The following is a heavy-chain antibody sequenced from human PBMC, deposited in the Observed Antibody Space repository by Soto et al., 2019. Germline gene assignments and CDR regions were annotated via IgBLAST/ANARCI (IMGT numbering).Heavy chain of an antibody. D-gene: IGHD2-8*02. CDR1: GYNFSDYY. V-gene: IGHV1-2*02. CDR3: AREISGGGTLNWFDP. J-gene: IGHJ5*02. CDR2: VSPKSGGT. Sequence: GASVKVSCKASGYNFSDYYIHWARQAPGQGLEWLGWVSPKSGGTNYAQKFKGRVTMTRDTSSNTVYMDLSGLKSDDTAVFYCAREISGGGTLNWFDPWGQGTLVTVSS.